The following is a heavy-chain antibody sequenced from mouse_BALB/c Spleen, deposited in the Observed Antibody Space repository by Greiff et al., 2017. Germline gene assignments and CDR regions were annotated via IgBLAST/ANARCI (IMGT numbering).Heavy chain of an antibody. Sequence: EVKLMESGPCLVKPSQSLSLTCSVTGYSITSGYYWNWIRQFPGNKLEWMGYISYDGSNNYNPSLKNRISITRDTSKNQFFLKLNSVTTEDTATYYCARGYDGYSAWFAYWGQGTLVTVSA. CDR1: GYSITSGYY. V-gene: IGHV3-6*02. D-gene: IGHD2-3*01. J-gene: IGHJ3*01. CDR2: ISYDGSN. CDR3: ARGYDGYSAWFAY.